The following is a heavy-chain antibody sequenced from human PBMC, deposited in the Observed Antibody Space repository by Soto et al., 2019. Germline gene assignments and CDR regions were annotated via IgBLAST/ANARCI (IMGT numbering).Heavy chain of an antibody. Sequence: GGSLRLSCAASGFTVSSNYMSWVRQAPGKGLEWVSVIYSGGSTYYADSVKGRFTISRDNSKNTLYLQMNSLRAEDTAVYYCARERYSSSWFDAFDIWGQGTMVTVSS. CDR2: IYSGGST. J-gene: IGHJ3*02. CDR1: GFTVSSNY. CDR3: ARERYSSSWFDAFDI. V-gene: IGHV3-66*01. D-gene: IGHD6-13*01.